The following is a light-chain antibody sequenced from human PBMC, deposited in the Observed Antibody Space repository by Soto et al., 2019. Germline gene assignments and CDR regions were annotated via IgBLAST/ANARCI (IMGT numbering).Light chain of an antibody. CDR1: ESVYSSY. V-gene: IGKV3D-20*01. J-gene: IGKJ5*01. CDR2: DAS. CDR3: QQDGNAPIT. Sequence: EIVLSQSPATLSLSPGEGATLSCGASESVYSSYVAWYQQKPGLAPRLLIYDASNRATGIPDRFSGSGSGTDYILTITRLEPEDFAVYYCQQDGNAPITFGQGTRLEIK.